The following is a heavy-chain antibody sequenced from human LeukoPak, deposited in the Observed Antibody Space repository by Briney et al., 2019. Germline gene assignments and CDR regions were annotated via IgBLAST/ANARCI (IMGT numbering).Heavy chain of an antibody. Sequence: SVKVSCKASGGTFISYAISWVRQAPGQGLEWMGGIIPIFGTANYAQKFQGRVTITTDKSTSTAYMELSSLRSEDTAVYYCARENDSSGYYPSDAFDIWGQGTMVTVSS. CDR2: IIPIFGTA. CDR1: GGTFISYA. CDR3: ARENDSSGYYPSDAFDI. D-gene: IGHD3-22*01. J-gene: IGHJ3*02. V-gene: IGHV1-69*05.